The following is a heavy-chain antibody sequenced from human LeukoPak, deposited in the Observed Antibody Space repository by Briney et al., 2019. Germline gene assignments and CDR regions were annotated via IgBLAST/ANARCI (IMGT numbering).Heavy chain of an antibody. V-gene: IGHV3-7*02. D-gene: IGHD3-16*02. Sequence: GGSLRLSCAASGFTFSAFWMTWVRQAPGKGLEWVANINQDGSDTSYVDSVKGRFTISRDNAKNSLYLQMSSLRAEDTAVYYCARWSRLGELSSDYWGQGTLVSVSS. CDR1: GFTFSAFW. CDR2: INQDGSDT. CDR3: ARWSRLGELSSDY. J-gene: IGHJ4*02.